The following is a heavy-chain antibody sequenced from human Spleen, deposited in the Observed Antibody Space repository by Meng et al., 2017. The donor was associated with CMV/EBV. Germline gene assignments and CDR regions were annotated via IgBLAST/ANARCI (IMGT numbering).Heavy chain of an antibody. J-gene: IGHJ6*02. CDR2: IGTAGDT. CDR1: GFTFSSYD. D-gene: IGHD4-11*01. Sequence: GGSLRLSCAASGFTFSSYDMHWVRQATGKGLEWVSAIGTAGDTYYPGSVKGRFTISRDNSKNTLDLQMNSLRGEDTAMYYCARPCDYSSYYYAMDVWGQGTTVTVSS. CDR3: ARPCDYSSYYYAMDV. V-gene: IGHV3-13*01.